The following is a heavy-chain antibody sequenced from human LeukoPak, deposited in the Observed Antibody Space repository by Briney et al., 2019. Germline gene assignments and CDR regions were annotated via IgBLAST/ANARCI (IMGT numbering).Heavy chain of an antibody. CDR3: ARQVAATDFDF. Sequence: GGSLRLSCAASGFTFSSYSMNWVRQAPGKGLEWVSFISTGSLTIYYADSVKGRFTISRDDARNSLYLQMNCLRDEDTAVYYCARQVAATDFDFWGQGTLVTVSS. CDR2: ISTGSLTI. V-gene: IGHV3-48*02. CDR1: GFTFSSYS. J-gene: IGHJ4*02. D-gene: IGHD2-15*01.